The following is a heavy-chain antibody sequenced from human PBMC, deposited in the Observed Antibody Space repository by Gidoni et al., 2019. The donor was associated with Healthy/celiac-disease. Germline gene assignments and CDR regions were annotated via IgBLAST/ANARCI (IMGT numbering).Heavy chain of an antibody. CDR3: ARDVLRFLEWLLTFDY. V-gene: IGHV3-23*01. J-gene: IGHJ4*02. Sequence: EVQLLESGGGLVQPGGSLRLSCAASGFTFSSYAMSWVRQAPGKGLEWVSAISGSGGSTYYADSVKGRFTISRDNAKNTLYLQMNSLRAEDTAVYYCARDVLRFLEWLLTFDYWGQGTLVTVSS. CDR1: GFTFSSYA. D-gene: IGHD3-3*01. CDR2: ISGSGGST.